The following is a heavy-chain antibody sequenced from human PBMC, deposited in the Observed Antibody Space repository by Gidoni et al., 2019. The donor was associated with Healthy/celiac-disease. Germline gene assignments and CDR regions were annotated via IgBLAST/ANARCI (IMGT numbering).Heavy chain of an antibody. CDR3: ASFYWNLGKSEIDY. D-gene: IGHD1-7*01. Sequence: EVQLVESGGGLVKPGGSLRLPCAASGFTFSSYSMNWVRQAPGKGLECVSSISSSSSYIYYAASVKGRFTISRDNAKNSLYLQMNSLRAEDTAVYYCASFYWNLGKSEIDYWGQGTLVTVSS. V-gene: IGHV3-21*01. CDR1: GFTFSSYS. CDR2: ISSSSSYI. J-gene: IGHJ4*02.